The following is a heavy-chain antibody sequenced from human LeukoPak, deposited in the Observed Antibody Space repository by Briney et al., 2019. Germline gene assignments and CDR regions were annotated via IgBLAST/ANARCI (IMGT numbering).Heavy chain of an antibody. CDR1: GYTFTGYY. V-gene: IGHV1-2*02. CDR2: INPNSGGT. D-gene: IGHD3-22*01. Sequence: ASVKVSCKASGYTFTGYYMHWVRQAPGQGLEWMGWINPNSGGTNYAQKFQGRVTMTRDTSISTAYMELSRLRSDDTAVYYCARALDYDSSGYDDAFDIWGQGTMVTVSS. CDR3: ARALDYDSSGYDDAFDI. J-gene: IGHJ3*02.